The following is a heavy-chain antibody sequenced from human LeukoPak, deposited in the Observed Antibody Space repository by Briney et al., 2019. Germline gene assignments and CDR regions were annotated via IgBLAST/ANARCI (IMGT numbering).Heavy chain of an antibody. CDR1: GGSMSSYY. Sequence: SETLSLTCTVSGGSMSSYYWSWIRQPPGKGLEWIGYIYYSGSTNCNPSLESRVTISVDTSKNQFSLKLSSVTAADTAVYYCARHYGVAAAGTEYFDYWGQGTLVTVSS. V-gene: IGHV4-59*08. J-gene: IGHJ4*02. CDR2: IYYSGST. D-gene: IGHD6-13*01. CDR3: ARHYGVAAAGTEYFDY.